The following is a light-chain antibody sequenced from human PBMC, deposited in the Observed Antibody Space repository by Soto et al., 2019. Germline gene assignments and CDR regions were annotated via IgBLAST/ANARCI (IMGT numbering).Light chain of an antibody. J-gene: IGKJ5*01. Sequence: EVVMTQSPATLSVSPGEIATLSCRASQSVSSYLAWYQQKPGQAPRLLIYDASNRATGIPARFSGSGSGTEFTLTISSLQPADFAAYYCQQYNNWPPITFGQGTRLEIK. CDR3: QQYNNWPPIT. CDR2: DAS. CDR1: QSVSSY. V-gene: IGKV3D-15*01.